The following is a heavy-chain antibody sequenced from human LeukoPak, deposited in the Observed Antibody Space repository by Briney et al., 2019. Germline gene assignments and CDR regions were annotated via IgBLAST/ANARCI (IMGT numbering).Heavy chain of an antibody. D-gene: IGHD2-2*01. CDR1: GGSISSGGYS. CDR2: IYHSGST. Sequence: PSETLSLTCAVSGGSISSGGYSWSWIRQPPGTGLEWVGYIYHSGSTYYNPSLKSRVTISVDTSKNQFSLKLSFVTAADTAVYYCARQSQYCSSTSCYLDYWGQGTLVTVSS. J-gene: IGHJ4*02. CDR3: ARQSQYCSSTSCYLDY. V-gene: IGHV4-30-2*01.